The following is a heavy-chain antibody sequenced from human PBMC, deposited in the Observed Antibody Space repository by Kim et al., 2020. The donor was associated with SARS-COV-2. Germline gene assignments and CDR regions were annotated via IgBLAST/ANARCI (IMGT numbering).Heavy chain of an antibody. CDR1: GYTLASFW. CDR3: ARSSFNWFDP. Sequence: GESLKISCKTSGYTLASFWISWVRQMPGKGLEYMGRIDPIDSSTSYNPSFQGQVTFSIDKSITTAYLQWSSLKASDTAIYYCARSSFNWFDPWGQGTQVTVSS. D-gene: IGHD6-6*01. V-gene: IGHV5-10-1*01. CDR2: IDPIDSST. J-gene: IGHJ5*02.